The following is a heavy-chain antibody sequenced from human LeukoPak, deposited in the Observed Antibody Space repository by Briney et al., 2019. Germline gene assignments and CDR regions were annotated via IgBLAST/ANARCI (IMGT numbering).Heavy chain of an antibody. CDR2: IYYSGST. D-gene: IGHD6-6*01. CDR3: AREGHSSSPVFDY. J-gene: IGHJ4*02. V-gene: IGHV4-59*12. Sequence: SETLSLTCTVSGGSISSYYWSWIRQPPGKGLEWIGYIYYSGSTNYNPSLKSRVTISVDTSKNQFSLKLSSVTAADTAVYYCAREGHSSSPVFDYWGQGTLVTVSS. CDR1: GGSISSYY.